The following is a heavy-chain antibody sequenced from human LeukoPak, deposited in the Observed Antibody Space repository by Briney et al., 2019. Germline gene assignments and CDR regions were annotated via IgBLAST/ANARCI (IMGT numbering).Heavy chain of an antibody. CDR3: ARGLVVVVAASYYFDY. V-gene: IGHV3-7*04. CDR1: GFTFSSYW. D-gene: IGHD2-15*01. CDR2: IKQDGSEK. Sequence: RTGGSLRLSCAASGFTFSSYWMSWVRQAPGKGLEWVANIKQDGSEKYYVDSVKGRFTISRDNAKNSLYLQMNSLRAEDTAVYYCARGLVVVVAASYYFDYWGQGTLVTVSS. J-gene: IGHJ4*02.